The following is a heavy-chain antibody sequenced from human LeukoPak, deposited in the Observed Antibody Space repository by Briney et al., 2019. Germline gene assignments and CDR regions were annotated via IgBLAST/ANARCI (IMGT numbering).Heavy chain of an antibody. V-gene: IGHV3-23*01. Sequence: GSLRLSCAASGFSFSSYAMSWVRQAPGKGLEWVSVISDGGGSIHYADSVRGRFTISRDNSKNTLYLQMNSLRAEDTAVYYCAKAGCGDGSCYYAEYFQHWGQGTLVTVSS. J-gene: IGHJ1*01. D-gene: IGHD2-15*01. CDR3: AKAGCGDGSCYYAEYFQH. CDR2: ISDGGGSI. CDR1: GFSFSSYA.